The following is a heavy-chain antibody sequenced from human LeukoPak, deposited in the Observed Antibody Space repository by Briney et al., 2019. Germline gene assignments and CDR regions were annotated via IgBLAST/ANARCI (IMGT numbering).Heavy chain of an antibody. D-gene: IGHD4-17*01. CDR1: GFMFSNYW. Sequence: PGGSLRLSCSASGFMFSNYWMNWVRQAPGKGLEWVANIKQDGSEKYYVDSVKGRFTISRDNAKNSLYLQMNSLRAEDTAVYYCARELRGGYYYFDYWGQGTLVTVSS. V-gene: IGHV3-7*01. J-gene: IGHJ4*02. CDR3: ARELRGGYYYFDY. CDR2: IKQDGSEK.